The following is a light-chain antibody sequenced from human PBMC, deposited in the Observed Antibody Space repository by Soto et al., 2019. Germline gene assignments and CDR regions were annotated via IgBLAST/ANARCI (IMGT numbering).Light chain of an antibody. J-gene: IGKJ1*01. CDR2: AAS. CDR3: QQVKSYPWT. V-gene: IGKV1-9*01. CDR1: QGISSY. Sequence: IQLTQSPSSLSASVGDRVTITCRASQGISSYLAWYQQKPGKAPKLLISAASTLLGGLPPRFSGSRSGTDFTLTISSLQPEDFATDYCQQVKSYPWTFGQGTKVDIK.